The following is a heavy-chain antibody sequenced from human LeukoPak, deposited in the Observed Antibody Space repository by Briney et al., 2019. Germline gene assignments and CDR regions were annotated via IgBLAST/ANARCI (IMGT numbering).Heavy chain of an antibody. J-gene: IGHJ4*02. D-gene: IGHD1-26*01. CDR1: GFTFSSYG. CDR3: AGSLRIVGATTGFDY. V-gene: IGHV3-30*03. Sequence: PGGSLRLSCAASGFTFSSYGMHWVRQAPGKGLEWVAVISYDGSNKYYADSVKGRFTISRDNSKNTLYLQMNSLRAEDTAVYYCAGSLRIVGATTGFDYWGQGTLVTVSS. CDR2: ISYDGSNK.